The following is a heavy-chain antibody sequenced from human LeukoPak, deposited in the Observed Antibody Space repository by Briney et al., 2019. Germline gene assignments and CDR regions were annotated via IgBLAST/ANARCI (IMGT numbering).Heavy chain of an antibody. V-gene: IGHV3-23*01. CDR3: AKVNWCSASCADA. Sequence: PGGSLRLSCAASGFTFITYAMTWVRQAPGKGLEWVSAISGTGGSTYYADSVRGRFTISRDNSKNTLYLQMNSLRAEDTAVYYCAKVNWCSASCADAWGQGTLVTVSS. J-gene: IGHJ4*02. CDR2: ISGTGGST. D-gene: IGHD2-2*01. CDR1: GFTFITYA.